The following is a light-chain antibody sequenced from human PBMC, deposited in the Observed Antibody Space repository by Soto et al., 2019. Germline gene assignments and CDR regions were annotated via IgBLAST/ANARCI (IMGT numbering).Light chain of an antibody. Sequence: SYELTQTPSVSVSPGQTASITCSGENLGDKYVSWYQQNRGQSPVLVIYQDNKRPSGIPERFSGSNSGNKATLTISVTQAIDEATYYCQAWDSSTAVFGGGTKVAVL. V-gene: IGLV3-1*01. CDR2: QDN. CDR3: QAWDSSTAV. J-gene: IGLJ3*02. CDR1: NLGDKY.